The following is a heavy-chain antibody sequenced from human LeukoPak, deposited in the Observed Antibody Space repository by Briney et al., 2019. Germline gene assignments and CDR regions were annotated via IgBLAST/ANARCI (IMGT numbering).Heavy chain of an antibody. CDR2: IPHSGST. CDR3: AKSGTAGFLHYYYYYMDV. Sequence: PSETLSLTCTVSGCSISSGYYWAWIRQAPGKGLEWIGSIPHSGSTYNNLSLKSRVTISINTSKNQFSLKLSSVTAADTAVYYCAKSGTAGFLHYYYYYMDVWGKGTTVTVSS. J-gene: IGHJ6*03. D-gene: IGHD6-13*01. CDR1: GCSISSGYY. V-gene: IGHV4-38-2*02.